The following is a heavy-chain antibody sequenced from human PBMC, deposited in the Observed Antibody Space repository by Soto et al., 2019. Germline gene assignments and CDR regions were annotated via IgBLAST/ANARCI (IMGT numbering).Heavy chain of an antibody. D-gene: IGHD3-16*01. V-gene: IGHV3-74*01. J-gene: IGHJ3*02. Sequence: EVQLEESGGGSVQLGESLRVSCVASGFTFRNQWMHWVRQVPGKGLVWVCRINGDGTRASYADFVKGRFTISRDNAQNLLLLKLNIRRGDYTGVYHCVRGGAGGRVEAIDIWGPGTTVAVSS. CDR2: INGDGTRA. CDR1: GFTFRNQW. CDR3: VRGGAGGRVEAIDI.